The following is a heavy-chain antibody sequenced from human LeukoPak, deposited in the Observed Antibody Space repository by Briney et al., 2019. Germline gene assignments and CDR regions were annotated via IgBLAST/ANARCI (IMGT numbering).Heavy chain of an antibody. Sequence: GGSLRLSCAASGFTFSSYSMNWVRQAPGKGLEWVSAISGSGGSTYYADSVKGRFTISRDNSKNTLYLQMNSLRAEDTAVYYCAKDVLRYFDWLLQYDYWGQGTLVTVSS. D-gene: IGHD3-9*01. CDR1: GFTFSSYS. CDR2: ISGSGGST. J-gene: IGHJ4*02. V-gene: IGHV3-23*01. CDR3: AKDVLRYFDWLLQYDY.